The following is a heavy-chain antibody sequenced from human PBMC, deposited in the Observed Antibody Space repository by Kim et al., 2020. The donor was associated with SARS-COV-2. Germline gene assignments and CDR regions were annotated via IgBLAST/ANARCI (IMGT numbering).Heavy chain of an antibody. J-gene: IGHJ6*02. V-gene: IGHV3-23*01. D-gene: IGHD5-18*01. CDR2: ISGSGGST. CDR3: AKDGHGDTAMVTVYYYGMDV. Sequence: GGSLRLSCAASGFTFSSYAMSWVRQAPGKGLEWVCAISGSGGSTYYADAAKGRFTISRANSKNTQYLQLNRLRAEATAVYYCAKDGHGDTAMVTVYYYGMDVWGQGTTVTVSS. CDR1: GFTFSSYA.